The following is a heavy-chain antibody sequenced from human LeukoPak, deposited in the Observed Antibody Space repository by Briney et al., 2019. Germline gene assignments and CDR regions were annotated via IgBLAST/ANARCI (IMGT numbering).Heavy chain of an antibody. CDR3: AKAHGDPYYDFWSGYYTSYYYYGMDV. CDR1: GFTFSSYG. V-gene: IGHV3-30*18. D-gene: IGHD3-3*01. CDR2: ISYDGSNK. J-gene: IGHJ6*02. Sequence: GRSLRLSCAASGFTFSSYGMPWVRQAPGKGLEWVAVISYDGSNKYYADSVKGRFTISRDNSKNTLYLQMNSLRAEDTAVYYCAKAHGDPYYDFWSGYYTSYYYYGMDVWGQGTTVTVSS.